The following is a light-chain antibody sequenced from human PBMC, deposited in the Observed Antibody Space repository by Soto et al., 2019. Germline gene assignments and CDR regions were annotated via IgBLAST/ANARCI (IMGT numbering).Light chain of an antibody. CDR2: EGS. J-gene: IGLJ2*01. Sequence: QSALTQPASVSGSPGQSITISCTGSSGDVGTYDLVSWYQKHPGKAPKLLIYEGSERPSGISHRFSGSKSGHTASLTISGLKAEDEADYYCCSYAGGSTLIFGGGTKLTVL. CDR1: SGDVGTYDL. V-gene: IGLV2-23*01. CDR3: CSYAGGSTLI.